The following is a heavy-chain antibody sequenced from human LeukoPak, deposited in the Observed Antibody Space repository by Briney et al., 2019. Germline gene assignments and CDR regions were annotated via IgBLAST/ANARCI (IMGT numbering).Heavy chain of an antibody. J-gene: IGHJ5*02. CDR1: GYTFTSYY. V-gene: IGHV1-46*01. D-gene: IGHD6-6*01. CDR2: INPSGGST. Sequence: ASVKVSCKASGYTFTSYYMHWVRQAPGQGLEWMGIINPSGGSTSYAQKFQGRVTMTRDTSTSTVYMELSSLRSEDTAVYYCARSGGIAARPARFDPWGQGTLVTVSS. CDR3: ARSGGIAARPARFDP.